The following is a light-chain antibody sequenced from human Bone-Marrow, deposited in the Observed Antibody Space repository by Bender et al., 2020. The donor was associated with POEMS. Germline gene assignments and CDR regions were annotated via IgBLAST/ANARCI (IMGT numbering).Light chain of an antibody. CDR1: SSNIGAGFD. Sequence: QSVVTQPPSVSGARGQRVTISCTWSSSNIGAGFDVNWYQQLPGTAPKLLIYSSHRRPSEVPDRFSGSRSGTSASLAISGLQSEDEADYYCAVWDDSLNGWVFGGGTKLTVL. CDR3: AVWDDSLNGWV. CDR2: SSH. V-gene: IGLV1-40*01. J-gene: IGLJ3*02.